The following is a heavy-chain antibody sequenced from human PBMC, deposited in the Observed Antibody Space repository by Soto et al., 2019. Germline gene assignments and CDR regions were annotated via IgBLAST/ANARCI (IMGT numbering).Heavy chain of an antibody. CDR1: GFTFSSYG. CDR3: ARESSDSVVVPALAVDRQYYYYGMDV. CDR2: IWYDGSNK. Sequence: QVQLVESGGGVVQPGRSLRLSCAASGFTFSSYGMHWVRQAPGKVLEWVAVIWYDGSNKYYADAVKGRFTISRDNSKNTLYLQMNSLRAEDTALYYCARESSDSVVVPALAVDRQYYYYGMDVWGQGTTVTVSS. V-gene: IGHV3-33*01. J-gene: IGHJ6*02. D-gene: IGHD2-2*01.